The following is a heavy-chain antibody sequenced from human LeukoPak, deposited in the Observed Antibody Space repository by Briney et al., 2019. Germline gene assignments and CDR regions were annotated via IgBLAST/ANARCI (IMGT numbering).Heavy chain of an antibody. CDR3: AKKTWDSSNWHYFGY. V-gene: IGHV3-23*01. Sequence: GGSLRLSCAASGFTFSSYAMSWVRQAPGKGLEWISAISGSGGSTYYADSVKGRFTISRDNSKNTLYQQMNGLRAEDTAVYYCAKKTWDSSNWHYFGYWGQGTLVTVSS. J-gene: IGHJ4*02. D-gene: IGHD6-13*01. CDR2: ISGSGGST. CDR1: GFTFSSYA.